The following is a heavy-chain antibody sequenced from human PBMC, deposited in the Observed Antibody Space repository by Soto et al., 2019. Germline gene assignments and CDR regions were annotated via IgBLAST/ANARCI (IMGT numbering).Heavy chain of an antibody. D-gene: IGHD4-17*01. V-gene: IGHV1-69*01. Sequence: QVQLVQSGAEVKKPGSSVKVSCKASGGSFSTYGISWVRQAPGQGLEWMGGFIPVFTTAKYPQKFQGRVSITADESTYTAYMELSSLRSEDTAVYFCARDGVDVSRTTVRHGALDIWGQGTVVTVSS. J-gene: IGHJ3*02. CDR1: GGSFSTYG. CDR2: FIPVFTTA. CDR3: ARDGVDVSRTTVRHGALDI.